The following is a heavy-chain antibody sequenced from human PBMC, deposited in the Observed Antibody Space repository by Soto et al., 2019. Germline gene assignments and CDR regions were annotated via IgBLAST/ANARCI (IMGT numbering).Heavy chain of an antibody. D-gene: IGHD5-12*01. CDR3: AHRRRNGYGFFDS. J-gene: IGHJ4*02. CDR2: IYWVDDK. Sequence: QITLKESGPTLVKPTQTLTLNCTFSGFSLSTNAEGVGWVRQPPGRALEWLALIYWVDDKRFSPSLRSRLTIPKDTSKNQVVLTRTDMDPVDTATYYCAHRRRNGYGFFDSWGQGALVTVSS. V-gene: IGHV2-5*02. CDR1: GFSLSTNAEG.